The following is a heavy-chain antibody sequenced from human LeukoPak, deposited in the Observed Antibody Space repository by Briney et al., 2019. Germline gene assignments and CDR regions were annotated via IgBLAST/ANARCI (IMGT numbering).Heavy chain of an antibody. Sequence: SETLSLTCTVSGGSLSSYYWSWIRQPAGKGLEFIGRIYVTGITNYNPSLQSRVTMSVDTSKNQFSLKLSSVTAADTAVYYCARPGRGPYYYYMDVWGKGTTVTISS. CDR1: GGSLSSYY. CDR2: IYVTGIT. J-gene: IGHJ6*03. D-gene: IGHD3-10*01. V-gene: IGHV4-4*07. CDR3: ARPGRGPYYYYMDV.